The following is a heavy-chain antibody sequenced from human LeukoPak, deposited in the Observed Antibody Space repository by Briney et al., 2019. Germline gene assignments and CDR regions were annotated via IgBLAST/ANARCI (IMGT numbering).Heavy chain of an antibody. Sequence: SETLSLTCTVSGDSIRSYYRSWIRQPPGKGLEWIGYIYYSGSTSYNPSLKSRVTISIDTSKNQFSLKLSSVTAADTAVYYCARHSRRGPGSLNWFDPWGQGTLVTVSS. CDR3: ARHSRRGPGSLNWFDP. CDR2: IYYSGST. D-gene: IGHD1-14*01. V-gene: IGHV4-59*08. CDR1: GDSIRSYY. J-gene: IGHJ5*02.